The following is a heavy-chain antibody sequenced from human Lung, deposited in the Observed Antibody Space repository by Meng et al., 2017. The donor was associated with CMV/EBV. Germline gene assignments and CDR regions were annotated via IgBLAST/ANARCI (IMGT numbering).Heavy chain of an antibody. Sequence: SKTLSLXGAIPGESFAANSAAWNWIRQAPSRGLEWLGRTYDRSKWYDDYAPSLKGRLTINPDTSKNQFSLQLNSVTPDDTATYFCARDRDVVVVTSGNWFDTWXQGTLVTVSS. V-gene: IGHV6-1*01. CDR1: GESFAANSAA. J-gene: IGHJ5*02. CDR2: TYDRSKWYD. D-gene: IGHD2-21*02. CDR3: ARDRDVVVVTSGNWFDT.